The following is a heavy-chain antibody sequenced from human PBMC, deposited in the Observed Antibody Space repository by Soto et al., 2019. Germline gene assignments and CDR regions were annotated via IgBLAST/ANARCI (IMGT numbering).Heavy chain of an antibody. Sequence: SVKVSCKASGSTFSSYAISWVRQAPGQGLEWMGGIIPIFGTTKHAQKFQGRVTSSADESTSTVYMELSRLTSEDTALYYCARNHYYDSSGYYYFDYWGQGTPVTVSS. J-gene: IGHJ4*02. D-gene: IGHD3-22*01. CDR1: GSTFSSYA. CDR3: ARNHYYDSSGYYYFDY. V-gene: IGHV1-69*13. CDR2: IIPIFGTT.